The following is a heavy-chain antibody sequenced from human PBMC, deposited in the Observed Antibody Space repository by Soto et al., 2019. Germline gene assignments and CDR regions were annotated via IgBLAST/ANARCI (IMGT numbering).Heavy chain of an antibody. V-gene: IGHV3-23*01. Sequence: GGSLRLSCAASGFTFSSYAMSWVRQAPGKGLEWVSAISGGGDSTYYADSVKGRFTISRDSFKNKLYLQMNSLRAEDTAVYYCAKDGYSSSFESWGQGTLVTVSS. CDR2: ISGGGDST. CDR3: AKDGYSSSFES. CDR1: GFTFSSYA. J-gene: IGHJ5*01. D-gene: IGHD6-13*01.